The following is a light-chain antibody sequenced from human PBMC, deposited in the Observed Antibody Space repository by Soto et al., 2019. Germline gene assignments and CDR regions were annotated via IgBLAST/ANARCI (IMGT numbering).Light chain of an antibody. Sequence: QSVLTQPPSVSGAPGQRVTISCTGSSSNIGTGYDVHWYQQLPGTAPKLLIYGNSNRPSGVPDRFSGSKSGTSPSLAITGLQAEDEADYYCQSYDSNLSVVFGGGTKVTVL. V-gene: IGLV1-40*01. CDR1: SSNIGTGYD. CDR3: QSYDSNLSVV. J-gene: IGLJ2*01. CDR2: GNS.